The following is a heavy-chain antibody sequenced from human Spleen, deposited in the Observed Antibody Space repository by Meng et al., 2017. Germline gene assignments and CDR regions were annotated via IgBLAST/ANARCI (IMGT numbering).Heavy chain of an antibody. CDR2: ISYDGSNK. V-gene: IGHV3-30*07. CDR3: ARAAWFGDNPFNWFDP. D-gene: IGHD3-10*01. J-gene: IGHJ5*02. CDR1: GFTFSSYA. Sequence: GESLKISCAASGFTFSSYAMHWVRQAPGKGLEWVSVISYDGSNKDYADSVKGRFTISRDNSKNSRYLQMNSLRAEDTAVYYCARAAWFGDNPFNWFDPWGQGTLVTVSS.